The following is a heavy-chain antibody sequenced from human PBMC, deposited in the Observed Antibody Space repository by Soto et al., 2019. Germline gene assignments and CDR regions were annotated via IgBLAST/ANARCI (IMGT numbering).Heavy chain of an antibody. J-gene: IGHJ4*02. D-gene: IGHD1-1*01. CDR2: IDWGSGTT. CDR3: AKDPQHNGNDLYCFDH. CDR1: DFTFDDYA. Sequence: EVQLVESGGGLVQPGGTLTLSCAASDFTFDDYAMHWVRQAPGNGMEWVAGIDWGSGTTLYAVSVKGRVTISSDNAQDAPYLQMNSLSGEDAALYYCAKDPQHNGNDLYCFDHCGQGTLVTV. V-gene: IGHV3-9*01.